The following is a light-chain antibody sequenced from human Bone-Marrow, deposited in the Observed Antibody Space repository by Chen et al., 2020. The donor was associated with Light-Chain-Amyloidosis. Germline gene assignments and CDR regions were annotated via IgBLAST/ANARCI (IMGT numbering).Light chain of an antibody. Sequence: QSALTQPASVSGSPGQSITISCTGTSGYVGTYNYVSRYQQHPGKAPKVMIYAVSNRPSGVSNRFSGSKSGNTASLTISGLQAEDEADYYCSSFTSSSSYVFGPGTKVTVL. CDR1: SGYVGTYNY. V-gene: IGLV2-14*01. CDR3: SSFTSSSSYV. J-gene: IGLJ1*01. CDR2: AVS.